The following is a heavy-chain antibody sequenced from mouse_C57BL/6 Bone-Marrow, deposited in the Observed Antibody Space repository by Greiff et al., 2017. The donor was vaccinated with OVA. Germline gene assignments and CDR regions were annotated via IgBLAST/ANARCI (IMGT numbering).Heavy chain of an antibody. V-gene: IGHV5-4*01. J-gene: IGHJ1*03. CDR1: GFTFSSYA. CDR3: AREDHYGSSYNWYFDV. D-gene: IGHD1-1*01. CDR2: ISDGGSYT. Sequence: EVNVVESGGGLVKPGGSLKLSCAASGFTFSSYAMSWVRQTPEKRLEWVATISDGGSYTYYPDNVKGRFTMSRDTAKNNLYLQMSNLKSEDTAMYYCAREDHYGSSYNWYFDVWGTGTTVTVSS.